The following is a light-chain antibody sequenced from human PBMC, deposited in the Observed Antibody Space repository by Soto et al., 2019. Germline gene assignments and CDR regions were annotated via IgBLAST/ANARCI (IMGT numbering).Light chain of an antibody. CDR3: QEYNTWPWT. V-gene: IGKV3-15*01. J-gene: IGKJ1*01. Sequence: ETLETQSPATLSVSPGERATLSCRASQSVNNNLAWYQQKLGQAPRVLIYGASTRATGIPARFTGSGSGTEFILTITSLQSEDSAVYYCQEYNTWPWTFGQGTKVDIK. CDR1: QSVNNN. CDR2: GAS.